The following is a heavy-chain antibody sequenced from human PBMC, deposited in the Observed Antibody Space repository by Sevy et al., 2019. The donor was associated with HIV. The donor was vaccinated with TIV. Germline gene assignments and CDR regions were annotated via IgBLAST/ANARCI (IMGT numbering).Heavy chain of an antibody. Sequence: ASVKVSCKTFGYTFTSYGISWVRQAPGQGLEWMGWISTYNGDTNSAQKLQGRVTMTTDTSTSTAYMELRSLRSDDTAVYYCARAPCGSQGPGQYFHHWGQGTLVTVSS. V-gene: IGHV1-18*01. CDR3: ARAPCGSQGPGQYFHH. CDR2: ISTYNGDT. D-gene: IGHD1-26*01. J-gene: IGHJ1*01. CDR1: GYTFTSYG.